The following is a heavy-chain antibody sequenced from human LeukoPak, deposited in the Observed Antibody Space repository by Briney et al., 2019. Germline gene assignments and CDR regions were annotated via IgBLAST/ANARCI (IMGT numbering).Heavy chain of an antibody. D-gene: IGHD4-17*01. CDR3: ARGGQAVTTDYYYYMDV. CDR1: GYTFTSYY. J-gene: IGHJ6*03. V-gene: IGHV1-46*01. CDR2: INPSGGST. Sequence: ASVKVSCKASGYTFTSYYMHWVRQAPGQGLEWMGIINPSGGSTSYAQKFQGRVTMTRDTSTSTVYMELSSLRSEDTAVYYCARGGQAVTTDYYYYMDVWGKGTTVTISS.